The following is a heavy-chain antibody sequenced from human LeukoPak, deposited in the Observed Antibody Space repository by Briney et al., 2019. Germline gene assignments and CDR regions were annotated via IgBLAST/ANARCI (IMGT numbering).Heavy chain of an antibody. D-gene: IGHD5-12*01. Sequence: GGSLRLSCAASGFTFSSYAMHWVRQAPGKGLEWVAVISYDGSNKYYADSVKGRFTISRDNSKNTLYLQMNSLRAEDTAVYYCCDGGYGLPFDYWGQGTLVTVSS. V-gene: IGHV3-30-3*01. CDR1: GFTFSSYA. J-gene: IGHJ4*02. CDR2: ISYDGSNK. CDR3: CDGGYGLPFDY.